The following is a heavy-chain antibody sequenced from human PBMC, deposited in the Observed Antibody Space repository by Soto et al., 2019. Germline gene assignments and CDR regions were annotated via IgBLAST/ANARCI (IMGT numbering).Heavy chain of an antibody. V-gene: IGHV3-48*02. CDR2: ITSSGTTV. Sequence: EVHLVESGGGLVQPGGSLRLSCAASGFTFSSYSLKWVRQAPGKGLERVSYITSSGTTVYYADSVRGRFTISRDNAKNSLYLQMNSLRDDDTAVYYCARGSSNWAYYFDFWGQGTLVTVSS. J-gene: IGHJ4*02. CDR3: ARGSSNWAYYFDF. CDR1: GFTFSSYS. D-gene: IGHD6-13*01.